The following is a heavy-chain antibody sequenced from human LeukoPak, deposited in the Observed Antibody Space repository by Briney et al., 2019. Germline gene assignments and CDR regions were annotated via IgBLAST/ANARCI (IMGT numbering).Heavy chain of an antibody. V-gene: IGHV1-2*02. CDR3: AREGYGSSTSCYGFADF. CDR1: GYTFTGYY. D-gene: IGHD2-2*01. CDR2: INPNSGGT. J-gene: IGHJ4*02. Sequence: ASVKVSCKASGYTFTGYYMHWVRQAPGQGLEWVGWINPNSGGTNYAQKFQGRVTMTRDTSISTAYMELSRLRSDDTAVYYCAREGYGSSTSCYGFADFWGRGPGVTVSA.